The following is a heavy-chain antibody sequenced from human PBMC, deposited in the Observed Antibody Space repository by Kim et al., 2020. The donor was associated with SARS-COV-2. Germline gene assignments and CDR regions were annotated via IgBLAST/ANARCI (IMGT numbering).Heavy chain of an antibody. CDR3: AKGKGVTMIGVVMYYFDA. CDR2: ISGSGSST. J-gene: IGHJ4*02. D-gene: IGHD3-22*01. V-gene: IGHV3-23*01. Sequence: GGSLRLSCAASGFTFSSYDRSWVRQAPGKGLEWVSAISGSGSSTYYADSVKGRFTISRDNSKNTLYLQMNSLRAEDTAVYYWAKGKGVTMIGVVMYYFDAWGQGTLATV. CDR1: GFTFSSYD.